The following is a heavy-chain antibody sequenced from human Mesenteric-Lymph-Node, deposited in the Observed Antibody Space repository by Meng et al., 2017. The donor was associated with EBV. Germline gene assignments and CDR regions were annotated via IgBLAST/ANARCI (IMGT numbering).Heavy chain of an antibody. V-gene: IGHV4-4*02. D-gene: IGHD3-22*01. CDR3: ARVDYYDSSSLFDP. CDR2: IYHSGST. Sequence: VQPRESGPGLGKPSGTLSLTGAVSGGSISSTNWWSWVRQPPGKGLEWIGEIYHSGSTNYNPSLKSRVTISLDKSKNQFSLKLSSVTAADTAVYYCARVDYYDSSSLFDPWGQGTLVTVSS. CDR1: GGSISSTNW. J-gene: IGHJ5*02.